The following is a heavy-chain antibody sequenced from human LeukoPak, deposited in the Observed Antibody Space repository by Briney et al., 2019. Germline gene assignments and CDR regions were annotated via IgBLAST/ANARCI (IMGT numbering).Heavy chain of an antibody. D-gene: IGHD4-17*01. V-gene: IGHV3-48*04. CDR1: GFTLSSFG. CDR2: ISSSGSTI. J-gene: IGHJ6*03. CDR3: ARGAYGGNYMDV. Sequence: GGSLRLSCAASGFTLSSFGMNWVRQAPGKGLEWVSYISSSGSTIYYADSVKGRFTISRDNAKNSLYLQMNSLRAEDTAVYYCARGAYGGNYMDVWGKGTTVTVSS.